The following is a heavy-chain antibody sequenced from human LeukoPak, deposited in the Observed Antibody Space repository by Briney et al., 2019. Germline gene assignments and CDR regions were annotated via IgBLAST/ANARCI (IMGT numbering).Heavy chain of an antibody. Sequence: PGGSLRLSCAASGFTFSSYAMSWVRQAPGRGLEWVSAISGSGGSTYYADSVKGRFTISRDNSKNTLYLQMNSLRAEDTAVYYCAKTGLSTVNTHFDYWGQGTLVTVSS. V-gene: IGHV3-23*01. J-gene: IGHJ4*02. CDR1: GFTFSSYA. CDR3: AKTGLSTVNTHFDY. D-gene: IGHD4-17*01. CDR2: ISGSGGST.